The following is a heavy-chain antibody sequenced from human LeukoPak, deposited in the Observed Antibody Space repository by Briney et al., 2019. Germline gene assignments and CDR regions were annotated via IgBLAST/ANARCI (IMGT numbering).Heavy chain of an antibody. CDR2: ISGSSSYI. V-gene: IGHV3-21*01. D-gene: IGHD3-10*02. J-gene: IGHJ6*04. Sequence: GGSLRLSCAASGFTFGDYTMTWVRQAPGKGLEWLSSISGSSSYIYYADSVKGRFTISRDNAKNSLYLQMNSLRAEDTAVYYCAELGITMIGGVWGKGTTVTISS. CDR3: AELGITMIGGV. CDR1: GFTFGDYT.